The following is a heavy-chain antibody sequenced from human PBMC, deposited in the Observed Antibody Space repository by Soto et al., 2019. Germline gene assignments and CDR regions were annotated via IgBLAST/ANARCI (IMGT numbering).Heavy chain of an antibody. Sequence: LSLTCAVYGGSFSSYYWSWIRQPPGKGLEWIGEINYSGSTNNNPSRKSRVTISVDTSKNQFSLILSSVTAADTAVYYCARGRVSEASGIYAYWGQGTLVTVSS. J-gene: IGHJ4*02. V-gene: IGHV4-34*01. D-gene: IGHD3-10*01. CDR2: INYSGST. CDR3: ARGRVSEASGIYAY. CDR1: GGSFSSYY.